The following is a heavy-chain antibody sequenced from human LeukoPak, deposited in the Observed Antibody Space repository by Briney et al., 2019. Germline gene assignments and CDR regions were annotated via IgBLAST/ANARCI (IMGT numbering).Heavy chain of an antibody. CDR1: GYTFTGYY. CDR3: ARSVVAGSGNFDY. CDR2: INPNSGGT. V-gene: IGHV1-2*02. Sequence: ASVEVSCKASGYTFTGYYMHWVRQAPGQGLEWMGWINPNSGGTKTAQTFQGRVTMTRDTSISTAYMELSRLRSDDTAVYFCARSVVAGSGNFDYWGQGTLVTVSS. J-gene: IGHJ4*02. D-gene: IGHD6-19*01.